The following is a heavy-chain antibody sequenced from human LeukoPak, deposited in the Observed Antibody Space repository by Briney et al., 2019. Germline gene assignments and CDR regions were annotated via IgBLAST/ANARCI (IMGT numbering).Heavy chain of an antibody. CDR3: ARGDVATLLGVYYYYMDV. D-gene: IGHD1-26*01. Sequence: KPSETLSLTCTVSGGSISSSSYYWGWIRQPPGKGLEWIGSIYYSGSTYYNPSLNSRVTISVDTSKNQFSLKLSSVTAADTAVYYCARGDVATLLGVYYYYMDVWGKGTTVTVSS. J-gene: IGHJ6*03. CDR1: GGSISSSSYY. CDR2: IYYSGST. V-gene: IGHV4-39*07.